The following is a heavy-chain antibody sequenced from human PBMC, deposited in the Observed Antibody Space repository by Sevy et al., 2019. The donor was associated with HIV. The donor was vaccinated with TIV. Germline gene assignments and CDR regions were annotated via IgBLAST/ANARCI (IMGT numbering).Heavy chain of an antibody. Sequence: SETLSLTCTVSGGSISSYFWSWIRQPPGKGLEWIGYIYYRGSTNYNPSLKSRVTISVDTSKNQFSLKLSSVTAADTAVYYCARGKEYYYDSSGYYHNWIDPWGQGTLVTVSS. V-gene: IGHV4-59*01. D-gene: IGHD3-22*01. CDR1: GGSISSYF. J-gene: IGHJ5*02. CDR3: ARGKEYYYDSSGYYHNWIDP. CDR2: IYYRGST.